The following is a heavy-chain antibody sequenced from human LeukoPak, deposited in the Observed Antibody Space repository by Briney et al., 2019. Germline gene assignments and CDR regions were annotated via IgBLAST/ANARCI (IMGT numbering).Heavy chain of an antibody. CDR2: IHYSGNT. V-gene: IGHV4-39*01. J-gene: IGHJ4*02. CDR3: ARVRGGTYNHYFDY. CDR1: GGSISRSTYY. D-gene: IGHD1-14*01. Sequence: SETLSLTCIVSGGSISRSTYYWGWIRQPPGKGLEWIGSIHYSGNTYYNPSLKSRVTISVDTSNNQFSLKLASVTAADTAVYYCARVRGGTYNHYFDYWGQGTLVTVSS.